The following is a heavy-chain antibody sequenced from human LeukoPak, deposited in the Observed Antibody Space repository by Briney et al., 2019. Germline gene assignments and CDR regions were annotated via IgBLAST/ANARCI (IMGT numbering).Heavy chain of an antibody. Sequence: SVKVSCEASGGTFSSYAISWVRQAPGQGLEWMGGIIPIFGTTNYAQKFQGRVTITADESTSTAYMELSSLRSEGTAVYYRARGSVRRFLDYMDVWGKGTTVTVSS. V-gene: IGHV1-69*01. CDR1: GGTFSSYA. CDR2: IIPIFGTT. CDR3: ARGSVRRFLDYMDV. J-gene: IGHJ6*03. D-gene: IGHD3-3*01.